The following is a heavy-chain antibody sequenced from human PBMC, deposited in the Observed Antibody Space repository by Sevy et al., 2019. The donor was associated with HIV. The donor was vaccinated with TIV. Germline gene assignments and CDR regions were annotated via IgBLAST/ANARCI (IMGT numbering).Heavy chain of an antibody. J-gene: IGHJ4*02. V-gene: IGHV3-30*04. CDR1: GFTFSSYA. Sequence: GSLRLSCAASGFTFSSYAMHWVRQAPGKGLEWVAVISYDGSNKYYADSVKGRFTISRDNSKNTLYLQMNSLRAEDTAVYYCARSPRSSWFDYWGQGTLVTVSS. CDR2: ISYDGSNK. D-gene: IGHD6-13*01. CDR3: ARSPRSSWFDY.